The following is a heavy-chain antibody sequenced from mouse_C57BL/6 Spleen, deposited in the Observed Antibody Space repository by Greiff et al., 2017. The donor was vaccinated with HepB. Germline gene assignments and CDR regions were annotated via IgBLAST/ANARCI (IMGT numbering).Heavy chain of an antibody. J-gene: IGHJ1*03. D-gene: IGHD1-1*01. CDR3: ARSGLSWYFDV. V-gene: IGHV1-50*01. CDR1: GYTFTSYW. Sequence: VQLQQPGAELVKPGASVKLSCKASGYTFTSYWMQWVKQRPGQGLEWIGEIDPSDSYTNYNQKFKGKATLTVDTSSSTAYMQLSSLTSEDSAVYYCARSGLSWYFDVWGTGTTVTVSS. CDR2: IDPSDSYT.